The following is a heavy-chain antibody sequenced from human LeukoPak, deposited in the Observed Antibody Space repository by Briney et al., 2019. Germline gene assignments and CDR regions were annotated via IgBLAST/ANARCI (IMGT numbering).Heavy chain of an antibody. V-gene: IGHV2-5*02. CDR1: GFSLNTRGVG. D-gene: IGHD3-22*01. Sequence: SGPTLVNPTQTLTLTCTFSGFSLNTRGVGVGWIRQPPGRALEWLALIYWDDDRRYSPSLKSRLTITKDTSRNQVVLTMTNMDPVDTATYFCAHRKNYYDSSVFDNWRQGTLVTVSS. J-gene: IGHJ4*02. CDR3: AHRKNYYDSSVFDN. CDR2: IYWDDDR.